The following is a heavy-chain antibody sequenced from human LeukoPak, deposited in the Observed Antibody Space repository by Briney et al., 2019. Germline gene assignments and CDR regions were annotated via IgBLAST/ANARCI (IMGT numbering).Heavy chain of an antibody. CDR1: GFTFSNYG. CDR2: IKSDGTTA. CDR3: ARDSRADFDY. Sequence: PGGSLRLSCAASGFTFSNYGMQWVRQAPGKGLVWVSRIKSDGTTANYADSVKGRFTTSRDNAKNTLYLQMNSLRAEDTAVYHCARDSRADFDYWGQGTLVTASS. D-gene: IGHD6-19*01. V-gene: IGHV3-74*01. J-gene: IGHJ4*02.